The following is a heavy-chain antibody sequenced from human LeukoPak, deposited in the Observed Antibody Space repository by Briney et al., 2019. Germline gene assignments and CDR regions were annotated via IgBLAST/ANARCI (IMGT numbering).Heavy chain of an antibody. CDR1: GYAIISGGFS. Sequence: SETLSLTCTVSGYAIISGGFSWNWIRQPPGKGLEWIGCIYDRGPAHYNPSLKSRFTISVDRPKNQFFLNVTSLTAADTAVYYCARSRQASGLFSSWGQGTLVVVSS. CDR2: IYDRGPA. D-gene: IGHD3-10*01. CDR3: ARSRQASGLFSS. J-gene: IGHJ5*02. V-gene: IGHV4-30-2*01.